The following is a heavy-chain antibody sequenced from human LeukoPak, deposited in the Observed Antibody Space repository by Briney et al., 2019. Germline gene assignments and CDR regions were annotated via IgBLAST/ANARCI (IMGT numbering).Heavy chain of an antibody. CDR2: IRYDGSNK. CDR3: AEDQVRGVGYFDY. V-gene: IGHV3-30*02. Sequence: GGSLRLSCAASGFTFSSYGMHWVRQAPGKGLEWVAFIRYDGSNKYYADSVKGRFTISRDNSKNTLYLQMNSLRAEDTAVYYCAEDQVRGVGYFDYWGQGTLVTVSS. J-gene: IGHJ4*02. CDR1: GFTFSSYG. D-gene: IGHD3-10*01.